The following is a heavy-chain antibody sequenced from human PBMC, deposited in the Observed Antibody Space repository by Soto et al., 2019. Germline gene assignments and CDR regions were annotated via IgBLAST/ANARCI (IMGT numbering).Heavy chain of an antibody. D-gene: IGHD6-19*01. CDR2: ISSSSYI. CDR1: GFTFSSYS. CDR3: ARDLNPSGWYEWAEYFQH. J-gene: IGHJ1*01. Sequence: GSLRLSCAASGFTFSSYSMNWVRQAPGKGLEWVSSISSSSYIYYADSVKGRFTISRDNAKNSLYLQMNSLRAEDTAVYYCARDLNPSGWYEWAEYFQHWGQGTLVTVS. V-gene: IGHV3-21*01.